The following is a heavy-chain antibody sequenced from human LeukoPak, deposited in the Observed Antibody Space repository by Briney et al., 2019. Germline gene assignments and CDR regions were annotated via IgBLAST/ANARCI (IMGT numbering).Heavy chain of an antibody. J-gene: IGHJ4*02. CDR1: GGSISSYY. D-gene: IGHD3-16*01. CDR2: IYYSGST. Sequence: SETLSLTCTVSGGSISSYYWSWIRQPPGKGLEWIGYIYYSGSTNYNPSLKSRVTISVDTSKNQFSLKLSSVTAADTAVYYCARLFYDYVWGSRRNGWDYFDYWGQGTLVTVSS. CDR3: ARLFYDYVWGSRRNGWDYFDY. V-gene: IGHV4-59*08.